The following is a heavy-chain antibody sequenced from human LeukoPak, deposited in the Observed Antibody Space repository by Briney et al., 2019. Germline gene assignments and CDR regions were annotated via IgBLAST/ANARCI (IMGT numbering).Heavy chain of an antibody. CDR3: ARLKDTAMVKYDY. J-gene: IGHJ4*02. CDR1: GGSISDYY. CDR2: MYYGGST. Sequence: PSETLSLTCSVSGGSISDYYWSWIRQPPGKGLEWIGYMYYGGSTKYNPSLKSRVTISVDTSKNQFSLKLSSVTAADTAVYYCARLKDTAMVKYDYWGQGTLVTVSS. V-gene: IGHV4-59*01. D-gene: IGHD5-18*01.